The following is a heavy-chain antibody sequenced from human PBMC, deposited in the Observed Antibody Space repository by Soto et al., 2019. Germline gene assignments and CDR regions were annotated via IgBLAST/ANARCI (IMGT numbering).Heavy chain of an antibody. Sequence: SETLSLTCTVSGDSISRNYWSWIRQPAGKGLEYIGRIYIDNSETTNYNPSLESRVTMSADTSKNQFSLNLKSVTAADTAVYYCARGPGTYNCFDSWGQGTLVTVS. CDR1: GDSISRNY. J-gene: IGHJ5*01. V-gene: IGHV4-4*07. CDR2: IYIDNSETT. CDR3: ARGPGTYNCFDS. D-gene: IGHD3-10*01.